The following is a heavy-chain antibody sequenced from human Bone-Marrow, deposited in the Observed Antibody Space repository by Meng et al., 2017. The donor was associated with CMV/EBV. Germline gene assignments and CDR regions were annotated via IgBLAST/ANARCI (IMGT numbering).Heavy chain of an antibody. V-gene: IGHV3-11*01. J-gene: IGHJ6*02. D-gene: IGHD4-17*01. CDR3: ARDRTQDRSGDYYYYGMDV. CDR1: GLTFSDYY. CDR2: ISSSGSTI. Sequence: GESQKISCAASGLTFSDYYMSWIRQAPGKGLEWVSYISSSGSTIYYADSVKGRFTISRDNAKNSLYLQMNSLRAEDTAVYYCARDRTQDRSGDYYYYGMDVWGQGTTVTVSS.